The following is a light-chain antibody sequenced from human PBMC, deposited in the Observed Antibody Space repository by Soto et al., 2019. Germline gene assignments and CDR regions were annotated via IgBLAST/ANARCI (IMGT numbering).Light chain of an antibody. V-gene: IGKV1-9*01. Sequence: DIQLTQSPSFLSASVGDRVTITCRASQGISSHLAWYQQKPGRAPKLLIYAASTLQSGVPSRFSGSGSGTEFTLTINSLQTEDFATFYCQQLISFPFTFGQGTRLEIK. J-gene: IGKJ5*01. CDR3: QQLISFPFT. CDR2: AAS. CDR1: QGISSH.